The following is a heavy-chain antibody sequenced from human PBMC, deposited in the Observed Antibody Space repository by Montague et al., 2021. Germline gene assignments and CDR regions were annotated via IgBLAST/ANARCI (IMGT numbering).Heavy chain of an antibody. Sequence: SLRLSCAASGFRFSSYWMHLVRQAPGKGLLWVSRITLDGSSTTFADSVKGRFTTSRDNAKATLYLQMNSLRVEDTAVYYCARDLASAAPGAFDIWGQGTMVTVSS. V-gene: IGHV3-74*01. CDR1: GFRFSSYW. CDR3: ARDLASAAPGAFDI. D-gene: IGHD6-13*01. J-gene: IGHJ3*02. CDR2: ITLDGSST.